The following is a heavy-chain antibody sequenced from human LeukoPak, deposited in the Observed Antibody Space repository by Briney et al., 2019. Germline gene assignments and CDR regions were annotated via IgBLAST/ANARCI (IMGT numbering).Heavy chain of an antibody. V-gene: IGHV4-59*01. CDR1: GGSLSTYS. Sequence: SETLSLTCSVSGGSLSTYSWSWVRQSPGKRLECIGYIYYGWTTNYNPSLKSQATISADTAKNQFYLRLRSVTDADTAIYYCARDPTVASGMQHWGQGTLVTVSS. J-gene: IGHJ4*02. CDR3: ARDPTVASGMQH. D-gene: IGHD5-12*01. CDR2: IYYGWTT.